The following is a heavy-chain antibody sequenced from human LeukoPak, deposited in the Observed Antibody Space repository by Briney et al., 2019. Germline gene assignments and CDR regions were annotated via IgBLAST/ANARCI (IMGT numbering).Heavy chain of an antibody. CDR2: IYSGGST. Sequence: GGSLRLSCAASGFTLSSYVMSWVRQAPGKGLEWVSVIYSGGSTYYADSVKGRFTISRDNSKNTLYLQMNSLRAEDTAVYYCARGLGTGLTIFGVVNQRLGYYYGMDVWGQGTTVTVSS. D-gene: IGHD3-3*01. J-gene: IGHJ6*02. CDR1: GFTLSSYV. CDR3: ARGLGTGLTIFGVVNQRLGYYYGMDV. V-gene: IGHV3-66*01.